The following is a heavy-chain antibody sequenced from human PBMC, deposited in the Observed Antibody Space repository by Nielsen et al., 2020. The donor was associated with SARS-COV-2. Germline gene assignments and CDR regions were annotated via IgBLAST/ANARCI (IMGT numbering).Heavy chain of an antibody. CDR3: ARSGHCNGGICYFTEYFQD. CDR1: GFTFSDSF. CDR2: ISGSGSYT. V-gene: IGHV3-11*03. J-gene: IGHJ1*01. Sequence: GESLKISCTASGFTFSDSFMSWIRQAPGKGLDWVSYISGSGSYTNYADSLKGRFTISRDNAKNSLYLQMDSLRAEDTAFYYCARSGHCNGGICYFTEYFQDWGQGTLVTVSS. D-gene: IGHD2-8*02.